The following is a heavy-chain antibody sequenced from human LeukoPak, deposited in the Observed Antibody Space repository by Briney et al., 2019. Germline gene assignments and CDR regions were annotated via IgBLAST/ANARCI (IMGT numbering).Heavy chain of an antibody. CDR2: IKEDGSEK. CDR3: ARSGSDFDY. Sequence: GGSLRLSCAASGFTFSTYWMSWVRQAPGKGLEWVANIKEDGSEKNYVDSVKGRFTISRDNAKNSLYLQMNSLRAEDTAVYYCARSGSDFDYWGQGTLVIVSS. D-gene: IGHD3-10*01. V-gene: IGHV3-7*01. J-gene: IGHJ4*02. CDR1: GFTFSTYW.